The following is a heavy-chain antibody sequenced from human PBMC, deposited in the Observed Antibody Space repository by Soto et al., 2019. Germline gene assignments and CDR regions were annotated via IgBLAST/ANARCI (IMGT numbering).Heavy chain of an antibody. Sequence: GGSLRLSCAASGFTFSSYWMSWVRQAPGKGLEWVANIKQDGSEKYYVDSVKGRFTISRDNAKNSLYLQMNSLRAEDTAVYYCAREGHQSSWSEVEYYYYMDVWGKGTTVTVSS. J-gene: IGHJ6*03. D-gene: IGHD6-13*01. CDR1: GFTFSSYW. V-gene: IGHV3-7*03. CDR3: AREGHQSSWSEVEYYYYMDV. CDR2: IKQDGSEK.